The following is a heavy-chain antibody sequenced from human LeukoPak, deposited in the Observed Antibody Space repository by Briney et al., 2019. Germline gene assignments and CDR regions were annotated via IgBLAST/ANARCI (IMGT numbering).Heavy chain of an antibody. Sequence: GGSLRLSCAASGFTFSSYAMSWVRQAPGKGLEWVSGISGSAGSTNYAGSVKGRFTISRDYSKNTLYLQMNSLRAEDTAIYYCAKGRVVSITLCFADWGQGTLVTVSS. D-gene: IGHD5-12*01. CDR2: ISGSAGST. CDR3: AKGRVVSITLCFAD. V-gene: IGHV3-23*01. CDR1: GFTFSSYA. J-gene: IGHJ4*02.